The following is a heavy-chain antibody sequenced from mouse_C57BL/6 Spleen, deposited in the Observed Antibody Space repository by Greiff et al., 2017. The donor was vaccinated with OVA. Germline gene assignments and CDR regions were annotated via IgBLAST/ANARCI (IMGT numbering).Heavy chain of an antibody. CDR1: GYTFTSYG. J-gene: IGHJ2*01. CDR2: IYPRSGNT. Sequence: VKLVESGAELARPGASVKLSCKASGYTFTSYGISWVKQRTGQGLEWIGEIYPRSGNTYYNEKFKGKATLTADKSSSTAYMELRSLTSEDSAVYFCARSLTTVVATVDFDYWGQGTTLTVSS. CDR3: ARSLTTVVATVDFDY. V-gene: IGHV1-81*01. D-gene: IGHD1-1*01.